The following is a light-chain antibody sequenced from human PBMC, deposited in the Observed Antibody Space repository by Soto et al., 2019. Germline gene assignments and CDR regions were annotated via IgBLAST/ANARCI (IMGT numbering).Light chain of an antibody. J-gene: IGKJ1*01. CDR2: AGS. Sequence: DIQMTQSPSSLSASVGDRVTITCRASQSISSYLNWYQQKPGKAPKLLIYAGSSLQSGVPSRFSGSGSGTDFTLTISSLQPEDFATYYCQQSYSTSQTFGQGTKVDI. V-gene: IGKV1-39*01. CDR1: QSISSY. CDR3: QQSYSTSQT.